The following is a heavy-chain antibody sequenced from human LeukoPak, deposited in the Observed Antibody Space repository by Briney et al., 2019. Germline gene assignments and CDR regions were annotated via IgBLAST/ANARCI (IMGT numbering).Heavy chain of an antibody. Sequence: GGSLRLSCAASGFTVSSNYMSWVRRAPGQGLEWIGRIKNKVDGGTTDYAAPVKGRFTISRDDSKNTAYLQMDSLRTDGTAVYYCTTRGGFGYWGQGTLVTVSS. CDR2: IKNKVDGGTT. CDR3: TTRGGFGY. J-gene: IGHJ4*02. D-gene: IGHD2-15*01. V-gene: IGHV3-15*01. CDR1: GFTVSSNY.